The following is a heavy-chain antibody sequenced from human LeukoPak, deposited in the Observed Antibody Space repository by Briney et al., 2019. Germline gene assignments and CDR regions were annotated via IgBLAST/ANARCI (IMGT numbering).Heavy chain of an antibody. CDR2: IYPGDSDT. CDR1: GYIFTHNW. Sequence: GESLKISCKGSGYIFTHNWIGWVRQMPGKGLEWMGIIYPGDSDTRYSPSFEGQVTISVDKSISTAYLQWSSLKASDTAMYYCATQYVIAAADIDAFDIWGQGTMVTVSS. V-gene: IGHV5-51*01. D-gene: IGHD6-13*01. J-gene: IGHJ3*02. CDR3: ATQYVIAAADIDAFDI.